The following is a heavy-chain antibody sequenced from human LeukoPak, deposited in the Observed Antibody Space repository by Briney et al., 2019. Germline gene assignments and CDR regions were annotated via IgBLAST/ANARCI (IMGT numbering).Heavy chain of an antibody. J-gene: IGHJ4*02. CDR1: GGSISSGSYY. CDR3: ARVTSGGYLDS. CDR2: IYTSGST. D-gene: IGHD3-22*01. Sequence: SETLSLTCTVSGGSISSGSYYWSWIRQPAGKGLEWIGRIYTSGSTNYNPSLKSRVSISVDTSKNQFSLKLNSVTAADTAVYYCARVTSGGYLDSWGQGTLVTASS. V-gene: IGHV4-61*02.